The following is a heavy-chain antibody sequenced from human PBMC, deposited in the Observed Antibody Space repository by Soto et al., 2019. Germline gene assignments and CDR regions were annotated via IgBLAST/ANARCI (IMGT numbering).Heavy chain of an antibody. Sequence: QVQLVQSGAEVKKPGSSVKASCKASGGTFSSYAISWVRPAPGQGLEWMGGIIPIFGTANYAQKFQGRVTITADESTSTAYMELSSLRSEDTAVYYCARDPVFYGADEHFDYWGQGTLVTVSS. CDR3: ARDPVFYGADEHFDY. J-gene: IGHJ4*02. D-gene: IGHD4-17*01. CDR1: GGTFSSYA. CDR2: IIPIFGTA. V-gene: IGHV1-69*01.